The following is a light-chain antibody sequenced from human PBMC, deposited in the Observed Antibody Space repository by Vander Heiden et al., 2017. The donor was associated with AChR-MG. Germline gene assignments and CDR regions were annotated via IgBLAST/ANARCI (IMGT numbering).Light chain of an antibody. CDR1: TGAVTSGYY. J-gene: IGLJ3*02. CDR2: STT. V-gene: IGLV7-43*01. CDR3: LLYQGGGQV. Sequence: QTVVTQEPSLTVSPGGTVTLTCASSTGAVTSGYYPNWFQQKPGQPPRPLIYSTTTKHSWTLARFSGSLLGGKAALTLSGAQPEDEADYYCLLYQGGGQVFGGGTKLTVL.